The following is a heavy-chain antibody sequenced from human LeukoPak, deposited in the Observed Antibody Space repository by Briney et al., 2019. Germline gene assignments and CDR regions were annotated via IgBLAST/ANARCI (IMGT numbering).Heavy chain of an antibody. D-gene: IGHD6-13*01. CDR1: GFTFDDYA. J-gene: IGHJ5*02. Sequence: GGSLRLSCAASGFTFDDYAMHWVRQAPGKGLEWVSGISWNSGSIGYADSVKGRFTISRDNAKNSLYLQMNSLRAEDTALYYCAKSPGIAAAGTNWFDPWGQGTLVTVSS. CDR3: AKSPGIAAAGTNWFDP. CDR2: ISWNSGSI. V-gene: IGHV3-9*01.